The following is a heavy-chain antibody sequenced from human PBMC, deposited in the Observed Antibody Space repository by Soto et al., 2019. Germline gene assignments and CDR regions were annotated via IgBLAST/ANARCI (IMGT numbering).Heavy chain of an antibody. J-gene: IGHJ4*02. CDR1: GGSISSSSYY. Sequence: SETLSLTCTVSGGSISSSSYYWGWIRQPPGKGLEWIGSIYYSGSTYYNPSLKSRVTISVDTSKNQFSLKLSSVTAADTAVYYCASQLTDFDYWGQGTLVTVSS. V-gene: IGHV4-39*01. CDR3: ASQLTDFDY. D-gene: IGHD7-27*01. CDR2: IYYSGST.